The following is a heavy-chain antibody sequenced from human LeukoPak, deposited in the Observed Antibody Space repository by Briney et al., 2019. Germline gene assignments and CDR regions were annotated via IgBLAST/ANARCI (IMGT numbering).Heavy chain of an antibody. CDR3: ARDPDALDY. CDR2: IRSSGDMI. CDR1: GFTFSRYS. Sequence: PGGSLRLSCATSGFTFSRYSMNWVRQAPGKGLEWVSYIRSSGDMIYYADSVKGRFTISRDNAKNSVYLQMNSLRDEDTAVYYCARDPDALDYWGQGTLVTVSS. V-gene: IGHV3-48*02. J-gene: IGHJ4*02.